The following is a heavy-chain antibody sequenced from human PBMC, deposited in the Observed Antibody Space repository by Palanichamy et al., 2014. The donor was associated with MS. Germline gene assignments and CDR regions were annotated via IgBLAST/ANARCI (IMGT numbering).Heavy chain of an antibody. D-gene: IGHD3-10*01. V-gene: IGHV1-18*04. CDR3: ARDIGPVPGDYYYGLDV. CDR2: ISTYNGNT. J-gene: IGHJ6*02. Sequence: QVQLVQSGAEVKGPGASVRVSCKASGYTFSSYGISWARQAPGQGLEWMGWISTYNGNTKYAQKFQDRVTMTTDTSTTTAHMDLRSLRSDDSAVYFCARDIGPVPGDYYYGLDVWDQGTTVTVSS. CDR1: GYTFSSYG.